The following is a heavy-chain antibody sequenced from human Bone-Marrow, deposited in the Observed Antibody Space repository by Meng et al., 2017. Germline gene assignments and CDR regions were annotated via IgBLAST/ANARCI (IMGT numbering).Heavy chain of an antibody. CDR3: AHNGARYFDWLPLNY. D-gene: IGHD3-9*01. CDR2: IYWNDDK. V-gene: IGHV2-5*01. Sequence: SGPTLVKPTQTLTLTCTFSGFSLSTSGVGVGWIRQPPGKALEWLALIYWNDDKRYSPSLKSRLTITKDTSKNQVVLTMTNMDPVDTATYYCAHNGARYFDWLPLNYWGQGTLVTVSS. J-gene: IGHJ4*02. CDR1: GFSLSTSGVG.